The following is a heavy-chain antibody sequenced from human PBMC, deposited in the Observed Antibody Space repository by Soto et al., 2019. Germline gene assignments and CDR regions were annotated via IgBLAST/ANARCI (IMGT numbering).Heavy chain of an antibody. CDR3: ARTKRRGTYYDILNGRGWPYYFDY. CDR2: INHSGST. V-gene: IGHV4-34*01. Sequence: SETLSLTCAVYGGSFSGYYWSWIRQPPGKGLEWIGEINHSGSTNYNPSLKSRVTISVDTSKNQFSLKLSSVTAADTAVYYCARTKRRGTYYDILNGRGWPYYFDYWGQGTLVTVSS. CDR1: GGSFSGYY. D-gene: IGHD3-9*01. J-gene: IGHJ4*02.